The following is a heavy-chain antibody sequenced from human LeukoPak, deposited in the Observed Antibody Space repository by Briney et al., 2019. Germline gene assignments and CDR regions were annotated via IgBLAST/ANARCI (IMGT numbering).Heavy chain of an antibody. CDR3: ARERSYYYDSSGYSWDPDAFDI. D-gene: IGHD3-22*01. J-gene: IGHJ3*02. V-gene: IGHV4-61*01. CDR1: GGSISTSSYY. Sequence: SETLSLTCTVSGGSISTSSYYWSWIRQPPGKGLEWIGYIYYSGSTNYNPSLKSRVTISVDTSKNQFSLKLSSVTAADTAVYYCARERSYYYDSSGYSWDPDAFDIWGQGTMVTVSS. CDR2: IYYSGST.